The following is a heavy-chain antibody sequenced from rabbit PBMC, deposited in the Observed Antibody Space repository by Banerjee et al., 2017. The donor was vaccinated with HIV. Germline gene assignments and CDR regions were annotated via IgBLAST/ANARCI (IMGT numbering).Heavy chain of an antibody. Sequence: QEQLEESGGDLVKPGASLTLTCTASGFSFSSSYYMCWVRQAPGRGLEWIACIYAGSNDKTYYASWVNGRFTISRSTSLNTVDLKMTSLTVADTATYFCGRDRDGVIGWNFNLWGPGTL. CDR1: GFSFSSSYY. D-gene: IGHD1-1*01. CDR3: GRDRDGVIGWNFNL. J-gene: IGHJ4*01. V-gene: IGHV1S43*01. CDR2: IYAGSNDKT.